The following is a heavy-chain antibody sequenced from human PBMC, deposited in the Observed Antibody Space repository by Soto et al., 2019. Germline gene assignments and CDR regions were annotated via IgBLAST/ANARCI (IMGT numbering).Heavy chain of an antibody. Sequence: EVQLVESGGGLVQPGGSLRLSCAASGFTFSSYAMHWVRQAPGKGLEYVSAISSNGGSTYYANSVKGRFTISRDNSKNTLYLQMGSLRAEDMAVYYCARQGLATIYYYYIDGWGKGTTVTVSS. D-gene: IGHD5-12*01. J-gene: IGHJ6*03. CDR2: ISSNGGST. CDR3: ARQGLATIYYYYIDG. V-gene: IGHV3-64*01. CDR1: GFTFSSYA.